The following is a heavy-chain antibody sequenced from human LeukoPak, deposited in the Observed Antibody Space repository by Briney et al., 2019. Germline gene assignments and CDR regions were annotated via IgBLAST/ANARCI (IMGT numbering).Heavy chain of an antibody. J-gene: IGHJ4*02. CDR1: GFTFRSDA. CDR2: ISGSGTST. CDR3: EGTYYYDSSDDY. V-gene: IGHV3-23*01. Sequence: GGSLRLSCAASGFTFRSDAMSWVRQAPGKGLEWVLAISGSGTSTYNADSVKGRFTISRDNSKNTLYLQMNSLRAEDTAVYYCEGTYYYDSSDDYWGQGTLVTVSS. D-gene: IGHD3-22*01.